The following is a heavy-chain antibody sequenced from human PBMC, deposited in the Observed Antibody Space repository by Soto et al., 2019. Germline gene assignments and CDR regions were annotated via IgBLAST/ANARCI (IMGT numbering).Heavy chain of an antibody. CDR2: IVVGSGNT. Sequence: SVKVSCKASGFTFTSSAVQWVRQARGQRLGWIGWIVVGSGNTNYAQKFQERVTITRDMSTSTAYMELSSLRSEDTAVYYCAADGYGGNSTRFDYWGQGTLVTVPQ. CDR1: GFTFTSSA. D-gene: IGHD4-17*01. J-gene: IGHJ4*02. V-gene: IGHV1-58*01. CDR3: AADGYGGNSTRFDY.